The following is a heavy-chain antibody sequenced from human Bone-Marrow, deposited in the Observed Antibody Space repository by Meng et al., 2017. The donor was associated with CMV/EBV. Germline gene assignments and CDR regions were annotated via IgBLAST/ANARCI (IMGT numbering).Heavy chain of an antibody. D-gene: IGHD3-10*01. J-gene: IGHJ5*02. CDR1: GFTVSSNY. CDR3: AREADGSGYNWFDP. V-gene: IGHV3-53*01. CDR2: IYSGGST. Sequence: GESLKISCAASGFTVSSNYMSWVRQAPGKGLEWVSVIYSGGSTYYADSVKGRFTISRDNSKNTLYLQMNSLRAEDTAVYYCAREADGSGYNWFDPWGQGNLVNVDS.